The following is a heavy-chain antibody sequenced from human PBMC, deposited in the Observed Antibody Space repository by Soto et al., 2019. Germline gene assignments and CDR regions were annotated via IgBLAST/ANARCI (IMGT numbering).Heavy chain of an antibody. Sequence: GASVKVSCKASGYSFTDFHIHWLRQAPGQGLEWMGWINPNSGGTKYAQKFRGWVTMTRNTSISTAYMELRRLKYDGTAVYYCAADGGRGDYDFWLARYYYYYGMDVWGQGTTVTVSS. D-gene: IGHD3-3*01. V-gene: IGHV1-2*04. CDR2: INPNSGGT. CDR1: GYSFTDFH. CDR3: AADGGRGDYDFWLARYYYYYGMDV. J-gene: IGHJ6*02.